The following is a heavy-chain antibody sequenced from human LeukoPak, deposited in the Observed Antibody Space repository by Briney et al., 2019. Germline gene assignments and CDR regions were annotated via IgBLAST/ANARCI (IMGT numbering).Heavy chain of an antibody. D-gene: IGHD3-10*01. CDR2: MNPNSGNT. Sequence: ASVKLSCKASGYTFTSYDINWVRQATGQGLEWMGWMNPNSGNTGYAQKFQGRVTMTRNTSISTAYMELSSLRAEDTAVYYCAIRYGSGEKYYYYYYMDVWGKGTTVTVCS. CDR3: AIRYGSGEKYYYYYYMDV. J-gene: IGHJ6*03. V-gene: IGHV1-8*01. CDR1: GYTFTSYD.